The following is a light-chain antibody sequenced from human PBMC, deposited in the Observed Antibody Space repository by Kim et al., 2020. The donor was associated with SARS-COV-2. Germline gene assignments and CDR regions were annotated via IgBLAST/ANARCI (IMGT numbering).Light chain of an antibody. CDR1: QSVSTN. J-gene: IGKJ1*01. CDR3: QQYNSWWT. V-gene: IGKV3D-15*01. Sequence: SWSPGKTATLAGRASQSVSTNLAWYQQKPGQDPRLLIYGASTRATGVPARFRTSRSGTEFTLTISSLESEDFAVYYCQQYNSWWTFGQGTKVDIK. CDR2: GAS.